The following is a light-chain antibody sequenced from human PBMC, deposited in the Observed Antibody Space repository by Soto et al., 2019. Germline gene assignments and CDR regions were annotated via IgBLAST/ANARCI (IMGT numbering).Light chain of an antibody. CDR2: GAS. CDR3: LQHNSYPST. V-gene: IGKV1-17*03. Sequence: DVQMPQSPSAMSASVGDRVTITCRASQGITNYLAWFQQKPGKVPKRLIYGASDLQSGVPSRFSGSGSGTEFTLTITSLQPEDVATYYCLQHNSYPSTFGQGTKLEIK. CDR1: QGITNY. J-gene: IGKJ2*01.